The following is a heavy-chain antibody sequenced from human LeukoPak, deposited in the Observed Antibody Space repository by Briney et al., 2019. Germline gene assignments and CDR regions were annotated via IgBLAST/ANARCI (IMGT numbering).Heavy chain of an antibody. Sequence: ASVKVSCKASGYTFTSYAMHWVRQASGQRLEWMGWINAGNGNTKYSQKFQGRVTITRDTSASTAYMELSSLRSEDTAVYYCARSMVRGDYGKNYLYYYYGMDVWGKGTTVTVSS. D-gene: IGHD3-10*01. CDR3: ARSMVRGDYGKNYLYYYYGMDV. J-gene: IGHJ6*04. V-gene: IGHV1-3*01. CDR2: INAGNGNT. CDR1: GYTFTSYA.